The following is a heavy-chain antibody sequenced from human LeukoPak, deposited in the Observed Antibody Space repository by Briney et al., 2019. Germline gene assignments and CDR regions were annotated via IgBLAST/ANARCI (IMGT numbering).Heavy chain of an antibody. J-gene: IGHJ4*02. D-gene: IGHD6-13*01. CDR1: GGSMSTYY. CDR2: IYDSLST. CDR3: ARRSWYVDY. V-gene: IGHV4-59*01. Sequence: TSETLSLTRTVSGGSMSTYYWSWIRQPPGKGLEWIGYIYDSLSTDYNPSLKSRVTISVDMSKNQFSLKLTSVTAADTAVYYCARRSWYVDYWGQGTLVTVSS.